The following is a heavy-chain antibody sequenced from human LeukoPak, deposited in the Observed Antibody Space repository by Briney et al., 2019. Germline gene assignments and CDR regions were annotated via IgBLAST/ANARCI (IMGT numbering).Heavy chain of an antibody. Sequence: SETLSLTCAVSGYSISSGYYWGWIRQPPGKGLEWIGSIYHSGSTYYNPSLESRVTISIDTSKNRFSLTLASVTVADTAVYYCARDFWPWGQGTLVTVSS. CDR3: ARDFWP. CDR2: IYHSGST. V-gene: IGHV4-38-2*02. D-gene: IGHD3-3*01. J-gene: IGHJ5*02. CDR1: GYSISSGYY.